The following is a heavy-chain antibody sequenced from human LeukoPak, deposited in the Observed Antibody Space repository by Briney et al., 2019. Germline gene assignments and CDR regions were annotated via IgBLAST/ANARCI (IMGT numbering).Heavy chain of an antibody. CDR3: ARDRGELLLLYYFDY. V-gene: IGHV3-7*01. CDR1: GFTFSTYW. J-gene: IGHJ4*02. D-gene: IGHD1-26*01. Sequence: GGSLRLSCAASGFTFSTYWMSWVRQAPGKGLKWVANIKQDGSEKYYVDSVKGRFTISRDNSKNTLHLQMNSLRAEDTAVYYCARDRGELLLLYYFDYWGQGTLFTVSS. CDR2: IKQDGSEK.